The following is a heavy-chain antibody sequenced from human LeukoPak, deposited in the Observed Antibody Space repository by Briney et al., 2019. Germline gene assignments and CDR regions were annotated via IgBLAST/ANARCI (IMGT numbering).Heavy chain of an antibody. CDR1: GYTFTDFV. Sequence: GASVKVSCKASGYTFTDFVMHWFRQAPGQGPEWMGCINGGNGYTQYSQKFQGRVTFTRDTSATTGFLELSSLKSEDTAVYYFANAMVPSGFQYFGHWGQGALVTVSS. J-gene: IGHJ1*01. V-gene: IGHV1-3*01. CDR2: INGGNGYT. CDR3: ANAMVPSGFQYFGH. D-gene: IGHD1-26*01.